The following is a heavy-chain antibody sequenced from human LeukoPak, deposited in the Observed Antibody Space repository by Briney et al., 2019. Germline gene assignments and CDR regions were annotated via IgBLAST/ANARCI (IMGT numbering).Heavy chain of an antibody. D-gene: IGHD7-27*01. CDR3: ARGDETGDLDY. Sequence: SETLSLTCSVSGGSIYSGTYYWSWIRQPAGKGLEWIGRIYTSGSTNYNPSLKSRVTMSVDTSKNQFSLKLSSVTAADTAVYYCARGDETGDLDYWGQGTLVTVSS. CDR1: GGSIYSGTYY. V-gene: IGHV4-61*02. J-gene: IGHJ4*02. CDR2: IYTSGST.